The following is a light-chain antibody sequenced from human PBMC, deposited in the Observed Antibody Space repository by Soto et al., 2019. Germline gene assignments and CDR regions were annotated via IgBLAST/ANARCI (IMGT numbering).Light chain of an antibody. CDR2: DVN. J-gene: IGLJ1*01. Sequence: QSALTQPPSASGSPGQSVAISWTGTACDIGGYSFVSWYQQHPGKAPKLLIYDVNKRPSGVPDRFSGSKSGNTASLTVSGLQAEDEAEYYCSAHGGTNPYVFGTGTKLTVL. CDR1: ACDIGGYSF. V-gene: IGLV2-8*01. CDR3: SAHGGTNPYV.